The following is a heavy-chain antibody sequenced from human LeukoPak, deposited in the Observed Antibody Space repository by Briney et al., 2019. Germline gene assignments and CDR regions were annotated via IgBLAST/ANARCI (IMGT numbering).Heavy chain of an antibody. CDR3: ARGVHMYSSGWYESYYYYGMDV. Sequence: GGSLRLSCAASGFTFSSYGMHWVRQAPGKGLEWVAVIWYDGSNKYYADSVEGRFTISRDNSKNTLYLQMNSLRAEDTAVYYCARGVHMYSSGWYESYYYYGMDVWGQGTTVTVSS. V-gene: IGHV3-33*01. CDR2: IWYDGSNK. D-gene: IGHD6-19*01. CDR1: GFTFSSYG. J-gene: IGHJ6*02.